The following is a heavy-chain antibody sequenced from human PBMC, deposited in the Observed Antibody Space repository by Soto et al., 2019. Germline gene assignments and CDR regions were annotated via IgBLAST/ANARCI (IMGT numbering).Heavy chain of an antibody. Sequence: PSETLSLTCTVSGGSVSSGSSYWSWNRQPPGKGLEWIAYIHYSGSTNYNPSLKSRVTISVDTSKNQFSLKLSSVTAADTAVYYCARTRVGARAGYFDYWGRGTLVTVSS. J-gene: IGHJ4*02. CDR1: GGSVSSGSSY. CDR3: ARTRVGARAGYFDY. D-gene: IGHD1-26*01. V-gene: IGHV4-61*01. CDR2: IHYSGST.